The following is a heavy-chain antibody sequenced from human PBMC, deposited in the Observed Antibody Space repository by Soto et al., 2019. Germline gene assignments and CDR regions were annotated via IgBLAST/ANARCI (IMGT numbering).Heavy chain of an antibody. CDR2: IYYSGST. V-gene: IGHV4-59*08. CDR1: GGSISSYY. CDR3: SSLRYFDWSPQNACFDY. J-gene: IGHJ4*02. Sequence: SETLSLTCTVSGGSISSYYWSWIRQPPGKGLEWIGYIYYSGSTNYNPSLKSRVTISVDTSKNQFSLKLSSVTAADTAVYYCSSLRYFDWSPQNACFDYWGQETLVT. D-gene: IGHD3-9*01.